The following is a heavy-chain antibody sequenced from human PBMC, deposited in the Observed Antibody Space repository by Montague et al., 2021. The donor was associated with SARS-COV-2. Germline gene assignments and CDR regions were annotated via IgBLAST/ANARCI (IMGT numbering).Heavy chain of an antibody. CDR1: GGSISSYY. J-gene: IGHJ6*03. CDR2: IYYSGST. V-gene: IGHV4-59*01. D-gene: IGHD3-3*01. Sequence: SETLSLTCTVSGGSISSYYWSWIRQPPGKGLEWIGYIYYSGSTNYNPSLKSRVTISVDTSKNQFSLKLSSVTAADTAVYYCARGDLVGIFGVVNYYYYYYMDVWGKGTTVTVSS. CDR3: ARGDLVGIFGVVNYYYYYYMDV.